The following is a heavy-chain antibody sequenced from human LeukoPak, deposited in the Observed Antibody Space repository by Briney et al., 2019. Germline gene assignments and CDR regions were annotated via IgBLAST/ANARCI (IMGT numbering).Heavy chain of an antibody. CDR2: VSHDGRLQ. CDR3: ARDNNGDY. Sequence: RGSLRLSCAASGFTFNKYSMLWVRQAPDRGLELVAVVSHDGRLQHHADSVKGRFTISRDNSKNTLYLQMNSLRAEDTAIYYCARDNNGDYWGQGTLVTVSS. CDR1: GFTFNKYS. J-gene: IGHJ4*02. V-gene: IGHV3-30-3*01. D-gene: IGHD1/OR15-1a*01.